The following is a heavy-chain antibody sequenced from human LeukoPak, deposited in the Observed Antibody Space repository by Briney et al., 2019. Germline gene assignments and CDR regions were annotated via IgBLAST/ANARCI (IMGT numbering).Heavy chain of an antibody. Sequence: GGSLRLSCAASGFTFSSYWMSWVRQAPGKGLEWVASIKQDGSEKYFVDSVKGRFTISRDNAKNTLSLHMNGLRAEDTAVYYCVRSPAGSSYADNWGQGTLVTVSS. D-gene: IGHD2-2*01. CDR3: VRSPAGSSYADN. V-gene: IGHV3-7*01. CDR2: IKQDGSEK. J-gene: IGHJ4*02. CDR1: GFTFSSYW.